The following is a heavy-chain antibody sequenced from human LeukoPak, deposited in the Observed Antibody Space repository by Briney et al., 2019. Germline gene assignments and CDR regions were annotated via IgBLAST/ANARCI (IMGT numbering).Heavy chain of an antibody. CDR1: GFSFSIYW. J-gene: IGHJ4*02. CDR3: ARARSGSYDYFDY. CDR2: IKEDGSEK. Sequence: GGSLRLSCAASGFSFSIYWMTWVRQAPGKGLEWVANIKEDGSEKYYVDSVKGRFTISRDNAKTSLYLQMNNLRAEDTAMYYCARARSGSYDYFDYWGQGTLVTVSS. D-gene: IGHD1-26*01. V-gene: IGHV3-7*01.